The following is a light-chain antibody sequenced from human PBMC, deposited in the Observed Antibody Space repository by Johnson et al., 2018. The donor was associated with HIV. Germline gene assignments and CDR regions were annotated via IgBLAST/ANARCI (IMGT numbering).Light chain of an antibody. CDR1: SSNIGTNS. Sequence: QPVLTQPPSVSAAPGQKVTISCSGSSSNIGTNSVSWYQQLPGTAPKLVIHENNKRPSGIPDRFSGSKSGTSATLGITALQTGDEADYYCGTWDSVSAHYVFGNGTEITVL. J-gene: IGLJ1*01. CDR3: GTWDSVSAHYV. V-gene: IGLV1-51*02. CDR2: ENN.